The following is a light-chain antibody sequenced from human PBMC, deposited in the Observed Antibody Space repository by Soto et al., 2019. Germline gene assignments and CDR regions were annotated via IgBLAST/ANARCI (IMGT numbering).Light chain of an antibody. Sequence: QPVLTQPPSVSAAPGQKVTISCSGSSSNIGKNFVSWYQQFPGTAPKVLIYENNKRLSGIPDRFSGSKSGTSVTLGITGLQTGDEAFYYCASWDSSLYGVVFGGGTKVTVL. CDR1: SSNIGKNF. CDR2: ENN. V-gene: IGLV1-51*02. CDR3: ASWDSSLYGVV. J-gene: IGLJ2*01.